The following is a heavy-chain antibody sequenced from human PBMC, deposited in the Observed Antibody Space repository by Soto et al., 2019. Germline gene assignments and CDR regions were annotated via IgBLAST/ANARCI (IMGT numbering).Heavy chain of an antibody. CDR2: IIPIFGTA. Sequence: QVQLVQSGAEVKKPGSSVKVSCKASGGTFSSYAISWVRQAPGQGLEWMGGIIPIFGTANYAQKFQGRVTITADESTSTAYMELSGLRSEDTAVYYCAREVLWFGEVLSPPYYYDGMDVWGQGTTVTVSS. CDR1: GGTFSSYA. V-gene: IGHV1-69*01. D-gene: IGHD3-10*01. J-gene: IGHJ6*02. CDR3: AREVLWFGEVLSPPYYYDGMDV.